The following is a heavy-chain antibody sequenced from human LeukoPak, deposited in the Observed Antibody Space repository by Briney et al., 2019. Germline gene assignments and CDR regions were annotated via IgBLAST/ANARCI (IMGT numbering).Heavy chain of an antibody. CDR1: GGSISSYY. J-gene: IGHJ4*02. CDR2: IYYSGST. D-gene: IGHD3-16*01. V-gene: IGHV4-59*08. Sequence: PSETLSLTCTVSGGSISSYYWGWIRQPPGKGLEWIGYIYYSGSTNYNPSLKSRVTISVDTSKNQFSLKLSSVTAADTAIYYCAKASWVSSTDAVRWGQGTLVTVSS. CDR3: AKASWVSSTDAVR.